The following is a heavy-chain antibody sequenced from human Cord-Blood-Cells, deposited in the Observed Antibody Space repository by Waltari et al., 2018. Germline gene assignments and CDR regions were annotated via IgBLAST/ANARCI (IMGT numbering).Heavy chain of an antibody. V-gene: IGHV4-39*07. CDR3: ARRGIKVGATVGFDP. CDR1: GGSISSSSYY. D-gene: IGHD1-26*01. J-gene: IGHJ5*02. CDR2: IDYSGST. Sequence: QLQLQESGPGLVKPSETLSLTCTVSGGSISSSSYYWGWIRQPPGKGLEWIGSIDYSGSTDYNPSLKRRVTISVDTSKNQFSLKLSSVTAADTAVYYCARRGIKVGATVGFDPWGQGTLVTVSS.